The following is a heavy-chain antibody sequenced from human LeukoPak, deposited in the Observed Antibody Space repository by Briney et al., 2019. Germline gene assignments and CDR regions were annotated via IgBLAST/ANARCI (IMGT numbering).Heavy chain of an antibody. D-gene: IGHD1-14*01. J-gene: IGHJ4*02. CDR2: INPNSGGT. V-gene: IGHV1-2*02. CDR3: ARDLASWQFNLDY. CDR1: GYTFTGYY. Sequence: ASVKVSCKASGYTFTGYYMHWVRQAPGQGLEWMGWINPNSGGTNYAQKFQGRVTMTRDTSTSTVYMELSSLRSEDTAMYYCARDLASWQFNLDYWGQGTLVTVSS.